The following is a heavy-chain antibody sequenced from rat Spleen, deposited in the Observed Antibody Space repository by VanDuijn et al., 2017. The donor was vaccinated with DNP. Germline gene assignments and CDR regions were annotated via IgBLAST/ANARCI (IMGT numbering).Heavy chain of an antibody. V-gene: IGHV5-19*01. CDR1: GFTFNNYG. CDR3: TTDFERGY. CDR2: ISASGGST. Sequence: EVQLVESGGGLVQPGRSLKLSCAASGFTFNNYGMAWVRQAPKKGLEWVASISASGGSTSYRDSVKGRFTISRDNAKSILYLQMDSLRSEDTATFYCTTDFERGYWGQGVMVTVSS. J-gene: IGHJ2*01. D-gene: IGHD1-11*01.